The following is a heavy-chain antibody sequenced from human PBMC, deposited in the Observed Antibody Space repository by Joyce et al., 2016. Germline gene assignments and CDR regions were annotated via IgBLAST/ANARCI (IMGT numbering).Heavy chain of an antibody. J-gene: IGHJ3*02. CDR3: ARNRGWFTYDI. V-gene: IGHV3-7*04. CDR2: INPDGSVK. D-gene: IGHD2/OR15-2a*01. Sequence: EVQLVESGGGFVLPGGSLRLSCAASGFTSSSDGMDWVRQTPGKGLEWVANINPDGSVKYYVDSVKCRFTISRDNAKNTLDLQMISLRVEDTAVYYCARNRGWFTYDIWGQGIKVTVSS. CDR1: GFTSSSDG.